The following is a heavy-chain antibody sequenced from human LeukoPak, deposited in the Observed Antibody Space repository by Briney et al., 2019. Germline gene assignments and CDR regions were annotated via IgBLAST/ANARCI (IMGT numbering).Heavy chain of an antibody. J-gene: IGHJ4*02. V-gene: IGHV3-23*01. Sequence: GGTLRLSCAASGFTFSSYGMSWVRQAPGKGLEWVSAISGSGGSTYYADSVKGRFTISRDNSKNTLYLQMNSLRAEDTAVYYCAKDDRTTVTTGVYWGQGTLVTVSS. CDR1: GFTFSSYG. CDR3: AKDDRTTVTTGVY. D-gene: IGHD4-17*01. CDR2: ISGSGGST.